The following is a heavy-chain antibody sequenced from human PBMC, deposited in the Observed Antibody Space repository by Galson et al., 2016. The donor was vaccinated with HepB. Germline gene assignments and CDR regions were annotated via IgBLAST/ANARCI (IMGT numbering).Heavy chain of an antibody. Sequence: SLRLSCAASGFSFSSFGMHWVRQAPGKGLEWVAIIWYDGSNKYYADSAKGRFTISRDNSKNTLYLQMNSLRVEDTAVYYCARSKASGWYGPFGYWGQGTLVTVSS. J-gene: IGHJ4*02. CDR2: IWYDGSNK. CDR1: GFSFSSFG. V-gene: IGHV3-33*01. CDR3: ARSKASGWYGPFGY. D-gene: IGHD6-19*01.